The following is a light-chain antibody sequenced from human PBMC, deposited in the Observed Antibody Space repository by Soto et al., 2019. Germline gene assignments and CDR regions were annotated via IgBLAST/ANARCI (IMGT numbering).Light chain of an antibody. CDR3: QKYNSAPWT. J-gene: IGKJ1*01. Sequence: DIQMTQSPSSLSASVGDRVTITCRASQTISNYLAWYQQKPGKVPKVLIYAASTLQSGVPSRFSGSGSGTDFTLTISSLQPEDVATYYCQKYNSAPWTFGQGTKVEIK. CDR1: QTISNY. CDR2: AAS. V-gene: IGKV1-27*01.